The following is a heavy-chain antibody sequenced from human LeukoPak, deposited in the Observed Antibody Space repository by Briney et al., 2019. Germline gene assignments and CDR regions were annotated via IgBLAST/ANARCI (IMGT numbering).Heavy chain of an antibody. CDR3: AKMAGVTIRRYYFDY. Sequence: GGSLRLSCAASGFTFSSYGMPWVRQAPGKGLVWVAVISYDGSNKYYADSVKGRFTISRDNSKNTLYLQMNSLRAEDTAVYYCAKMAGVTIRRYYFDYWGQGTLVTVSS. V-gene: IGHV3-30*18. D-gene: IGHD3-10*01. CDR1: GFTFSSYG. J-gene: IGHJ4*02. CDR2: ISYDGSNK.